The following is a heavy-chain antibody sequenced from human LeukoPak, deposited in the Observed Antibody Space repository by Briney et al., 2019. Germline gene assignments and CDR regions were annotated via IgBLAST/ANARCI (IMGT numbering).Heavy chain of an antibody. J-gene: IGHJ4*02. CDR1: GFIISTYG. CDR2: TSVSGDST. CDR3: AKHPYCFDS. Sequence: PGGSLRLSCAASGFIISTYGMHGVREAPGKGLEWVSVTSVSGDSTYYADSVKGRFTISRDSSKSTLYLQMNSLRAEDTAVYYCAKHPYCFDSGGQGTLVTVS. V-gene: IGHV3-23*01.